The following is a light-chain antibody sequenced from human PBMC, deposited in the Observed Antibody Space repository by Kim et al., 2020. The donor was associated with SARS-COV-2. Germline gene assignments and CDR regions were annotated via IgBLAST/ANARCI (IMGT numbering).Light chain of an antibody. J-gene: IGLJ1*01. CDR1: SSGVGYYNS. Sequence: GQSITLSCTGTSSGVGYYNSVSWYQQHPGKAPKLIMYDVSERASGVSNRFSGSQSGNTASLTISGLRAEDEADYYCNSHTTSSTYVFGSGTKVTVL. CDR3: NSHTTSSTYV. V-gene: IGLV2-14*04. CDR2: DVS.